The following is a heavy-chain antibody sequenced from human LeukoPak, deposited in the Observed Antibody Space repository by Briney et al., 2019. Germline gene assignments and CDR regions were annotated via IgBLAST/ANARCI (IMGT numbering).Heavy chain of an antibody. J-gene: IGHJ4*02. CDR1: GYTFTSYD. D-gene: IGHD4-17*01. V-gene: IGHV1-8*01. CDR3: ARDRHDYGDYRFDY. CDR2: MNPNSGNT. Sequence: ASVKVSCKASGYTFTSYDINWVRQATGQGLEWMGWMNPNSGNTGSAQKFQGRVAMTRNTSITTAYMELSSLRSDDTAVYYCARDRHDYGDYRFDYWGQGTLVTVSS.